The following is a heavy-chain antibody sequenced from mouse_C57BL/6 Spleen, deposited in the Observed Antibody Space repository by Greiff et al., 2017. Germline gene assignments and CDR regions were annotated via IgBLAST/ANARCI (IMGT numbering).Heavy chain of an antibody. CDR3: ARLDDYDGAWFAY. CDR1: GYTFTDYY. CDR2: INPNNGGT. J-gene: IGHJ3*01. Sequence: EVQLQQSGPELVKPGASVKISCKASGYTFTDYYMNWVKQSHGKSLEWIGDINPNNGGTSYNQKFKGKATLTVDKSSSTAYMELRSLTSEDSAVYYCARLDDYDGAWFAYWGQGTLVTVSA. D-gene: IGHD2-4*01. V-gene: IGHV1-26*01.